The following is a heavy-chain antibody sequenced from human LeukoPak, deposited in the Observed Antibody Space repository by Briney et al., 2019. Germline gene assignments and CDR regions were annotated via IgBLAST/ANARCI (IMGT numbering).Heavy chain of an antibody. Sequence: GGSLRLSCAASGFTFSSYSMNWVRQAPGKGLEWVSYISSSSSTIYYADSVKGRFTISRDNAKNSLYLQMNSLRAEDTAVYYCARDAPRILAVATYYFDYWGQGTLVTVSS. D-gene: IGHD6-19*01. J-gene: IGHJ4*02. V-gene: IGHV3-48*01. CDR3: ARDAPRILAVATYYFDY. CDR2: ISSSSSTI. CDR1: GFTFSSYS.